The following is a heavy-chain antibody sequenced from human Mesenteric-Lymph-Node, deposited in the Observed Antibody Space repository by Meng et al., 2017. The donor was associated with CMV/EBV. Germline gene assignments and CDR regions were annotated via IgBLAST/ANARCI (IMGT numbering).Heavy chain of an antibody. V-gene: IGHV3-53*01. CDR1: GFYISTNY. J-gene: IGHJ4*02. D-gene: IGHD3-22*01. CDR2: IYGGGTT. CDR3: ARAYDYEASGYYYGY. Sequence: GESLKISCAASGFYISTNYMTWVRQAAGKGLEWVSVIYGGGTTHYADSVKGRFTISRDNAKNSLFLQLDSLRAEDTAIYFCARAYDYEASGYYYGYWGQGTLVTVSS.